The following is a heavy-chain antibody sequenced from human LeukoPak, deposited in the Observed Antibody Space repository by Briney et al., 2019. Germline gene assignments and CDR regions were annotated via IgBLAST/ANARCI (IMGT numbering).Heavy chain of an antibody. CDR3: ARSQWELLEY. CDR1: GGSISSSSYY. Sequence: SETLSLTCTVSGGSISSSSYYWGWIRQPPGKGLEWIGSIYYSGSTYYNPSLKSRVTISVDTSKNQFSLKLSSVTAADTAVYYCARSQWELLEYWGQGTWSPSPQ. CDR2: IYYSGST. V-gene: IGHV4-39*07. D-gene: IGHD1-26*01. J-gene: IGHJ4*02.